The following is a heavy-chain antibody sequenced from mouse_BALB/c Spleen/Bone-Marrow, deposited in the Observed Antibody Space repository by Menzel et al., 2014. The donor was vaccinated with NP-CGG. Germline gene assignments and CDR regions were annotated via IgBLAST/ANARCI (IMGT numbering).Heavy chain of an antibody. CDR3: ANYYGSTWFAY. V-gene: IGHV5-4*02. CDR2: ISDGGSYT. CDR1: GFTFSDFY. D-gene: IGHD1-1*01. Sequence: EVQLVESGGGLVKPGGSLKLSCAASGFTFSDFYMYWVRQTPEKRLEWVATISDGGSYTYYPDSVKGRFTISRENAKNNLYLQMSSLKSEDTAMYYCANYYGSTWFAYWGQGTLVTVSA. J-gene: IGHJ3*01.